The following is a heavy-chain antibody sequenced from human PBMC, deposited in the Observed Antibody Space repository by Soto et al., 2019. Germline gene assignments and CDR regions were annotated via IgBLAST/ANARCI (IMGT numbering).Heavy chain of an antibody. CDR3: ARDRSDYYYDSSGYYYFDY. D-gene: IGHD3-22*01. V-gene: IGHV1-18*01. CDR2: ISAYNGNT. J-gene: IGHJ4*02. CDR1: GYTFTSYG. Sequence: ASVKVSCKASGYTFTSYGISWVRQAPGQGLEWMGWISAYNGNTNYAQKLQGRVTMTTDTSTSTAYMELRSLRSDDTAVYYCARDRSDYYYDSSGYYYFDYWGQGTLVTVSS.